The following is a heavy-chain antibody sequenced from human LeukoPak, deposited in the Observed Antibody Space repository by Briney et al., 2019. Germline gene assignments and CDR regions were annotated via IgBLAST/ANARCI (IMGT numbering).Heavy chain of an antibody. V-gene: IGHV4-34*01. J-gene: IGHJ2*01. Sequence: SETLSLTCAVYGGSFSGFYWSWIRQPPGNGLELIGEINHSGSTNYNASLKSRVNISVDTSKNQFSLKLSSVTAADTAVYYCARGGYGDGRYFDLWGRGTLVTVSS. CDR2: INHSGST. D-gene: IGHD4-17*01. CDR3: ARGGYGDGRYFDL. CDR1: GGSFSGFY.